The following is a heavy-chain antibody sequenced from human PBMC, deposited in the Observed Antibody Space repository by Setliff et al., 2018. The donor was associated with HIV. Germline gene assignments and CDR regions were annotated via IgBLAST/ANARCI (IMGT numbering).Heavy chain of an antibody. J-gene: IGHJ4*02. V-gene: IGHV4-38-2*01. CDR3: ARGHGVYSGSYLAVYFDY. CDR1: GYSISSGYY. Sequence: SETLSLTCAVSGYSISSGYYWGWIRQPPGKGLEWIGTIYHSGSTYKPSLKSRVTISVDMSKNQVSLKVSSVTAADTAVYYCARGHGVYSGSYLAVYFDYWGQGTLVTVS. D-gene: IGHD1-26*01. CDR2: IYHSGST.